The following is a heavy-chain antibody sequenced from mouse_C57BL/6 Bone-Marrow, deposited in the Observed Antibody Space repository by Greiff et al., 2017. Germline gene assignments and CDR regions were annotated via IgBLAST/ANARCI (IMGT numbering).Heavy chain of an antibody. D-gene: IGHD1-1*01. V-gene: IGHV1-50*01. CDR2: IDPSDGYT. CDR3: ARFEYYGGSYECAY. CDR1: GYTFTTYW. J-gene: IGHJ3*01. Sequence: QVQLQQPGAELVKPGASVKLSCKASGYTFTTYWLQWLKQRPGQGLEWIGEIDPSDGYTNYNQKFKGKATLTVDTSSSTAYMQRSSLTSEDSAVYYCARFEYYGGSYECAYWGQGTLVTVSA.